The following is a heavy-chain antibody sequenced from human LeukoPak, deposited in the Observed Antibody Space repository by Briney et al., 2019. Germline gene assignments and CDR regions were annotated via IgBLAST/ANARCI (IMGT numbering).Heavy chain of an antibody. CDR1: GFTFSSYA. Sequence: GGSLRLSCAASGFTFSSYAMSWVRQAPGKGLEWVSTISGSGAYTYYADSVKGRFTISRDNSKNTLYLQMNSLRAEDTAVYYCAKEGGDWGEGYFDYWGQGTLVTVSS. D-gene: IGHD7-27*01. CDR2: ISGSGAYT. J-gene: IGHJ4*02. V-gene: IGHV3-23*01. CDR3: AKEGGDWGEGYFDY.